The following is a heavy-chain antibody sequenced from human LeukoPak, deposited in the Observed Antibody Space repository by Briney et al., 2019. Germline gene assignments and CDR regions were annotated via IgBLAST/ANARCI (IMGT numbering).Heavy chain of an antibody. D-gene: IGHD1-26*01. V-gene: IGHV3-74*01. Sequence: GGSLRLSCAASGFTFSSYWMHWVRRAPGKGLVWVSRINSDGSSTSYADSVKGRFTISRDNAKNTLYLQMDSLRAEDTAMYYCARGTGSYYSLGYWGQGTLVNVSS. CDR1: GFTFSSYW. CDR2: INSDGSST. J-gene: IGHJ4*02. CDR3: ARGTGSYYSLGY.